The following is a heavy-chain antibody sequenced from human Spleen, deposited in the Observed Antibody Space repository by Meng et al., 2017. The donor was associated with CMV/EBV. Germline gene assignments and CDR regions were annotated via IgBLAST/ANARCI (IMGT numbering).Heavy chain of an antibody. V-gene: IGHV3-66*02. J-gene: IGHJ4*02. Sequence: GESLKISCAASGFTVSSNYMSWVRQAPGKGLEWVSAIYSGGSTYYADSVKGRFTISRDNSKNTLYLQMGSLRAEDMAVYYCARGRGGATTRYFDYWGQGTLVTVSS. D-gene: IGHD1-26*01. CDR1: GFTVSSNY. CDR2: IYSGGST. CDR3: ARGRGGATTRYFDY.